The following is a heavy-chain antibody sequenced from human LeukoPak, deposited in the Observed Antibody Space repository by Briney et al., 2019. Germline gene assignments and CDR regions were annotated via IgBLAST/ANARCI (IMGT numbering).Heavy chain of an antibody. CDR3: ARRVGSSESSYYFYY. J-gene: IGHJ4*02. CDR1: GFTLNIYS. Sequence: GGSLRLSCPASGFTLNIYSTHWVRHAPGKGLEWVSPISSDGSITSYANSVKGRFTISRDNATNTVYLQMNSLRVEDTPVYYCARRVGSSESSYYFYYWGQGTLVTVSS. D-gene: IGHD3-22*01. CDR2: ISSDGSIT. V-gene: IGHV3-74*01.